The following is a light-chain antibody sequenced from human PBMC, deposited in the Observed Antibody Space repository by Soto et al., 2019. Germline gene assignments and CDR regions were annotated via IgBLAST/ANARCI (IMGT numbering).Light chain of an antibody. CDR2: KAS. V-gene: IGKV1-5*03. J-gene: IGKJ4*01. Sequence: DIQMTQSPSSLSASVGDRVTITCRASQSISSYLNWYQQKPGKAPKLLIYKASTLESGVPSNFSGSGSGTEFTLTISSLQSEDFAVYYCQQYNNWPLTFGGGTKV. CDR1: QSISSY. CDR3: QQYNNWPLT.